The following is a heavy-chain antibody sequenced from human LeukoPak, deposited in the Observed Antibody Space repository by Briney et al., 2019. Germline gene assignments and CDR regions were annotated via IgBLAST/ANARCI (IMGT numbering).Heavy chain of an antibody. D-gene: IGHD3-22*01. J-gene: IGHJ4*02. CDR3: ARGIYYYDSSGPMGY. CDR1: GGTFSSYA. Sequence: SVKVSCKASGGTFSSYAISWVRQAPGQGLEWMGGIIPIFGTANYAQKFQGRVTITADKSTSTAYVELSSLRSEDTAVYYCARGIYYYDSSGPMGYWGQETLVTVSS. CDR2: IIPIFGTA. V-gene: IGHV1-69*06.